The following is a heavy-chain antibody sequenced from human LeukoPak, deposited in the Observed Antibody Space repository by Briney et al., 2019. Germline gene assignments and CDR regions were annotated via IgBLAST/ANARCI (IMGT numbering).Heavy chain of an antibody. CDR3: ARHVNGQAALRLDP. D-gene: IGHD6-13*01. Sequence: SETLSLTCTVSGDSIGSGSDYWGWIRQPPGKGLEWIGSIYYTGSTYSNPSLKSRVTISVDTSKNQFSLKLSSVTAADTAVYYCARHVNGQAALRLDPWGQGTLVTVSS. J-gene: IGHJ5*02. CDR2: IYYTGST. CDR1: GDSIGSGSDY. V-gene: IGHV4-39*01.